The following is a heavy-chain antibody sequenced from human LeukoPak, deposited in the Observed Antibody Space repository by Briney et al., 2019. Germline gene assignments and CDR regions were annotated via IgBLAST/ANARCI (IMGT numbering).Heavy chain of an antibody. CDR2: ISGSGTST. V-gene: IGHV3-23*01. Sequence: GGSLRLSCAASGFTFTNYAMTWVRQAPGKGLEWVSGISGSGTSTYYADSVKGRFTISRDSSKNTLFLQMNRLRPEDAAVYYCAKAPVTTCRGAYCYPFDYWGQGTLVTVSS. CDR1: GFTFTNYA. D-gene: IGHD2-21*01. CDR3: AKAPVTTCRGAYCYPFDY. J-gene: IGHJ4*02.